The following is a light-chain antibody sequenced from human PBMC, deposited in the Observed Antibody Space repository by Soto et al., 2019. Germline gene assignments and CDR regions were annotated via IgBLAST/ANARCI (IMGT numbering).Light chain of an antibody. CDR1: QSVSSN. V-gene: IGKV3-15*01. CDR2: GAS. Sequence: EIVMTQSPATLSVSPGERATLSCRASQSVSSNLAWYQQKPGQAPRLLIYGASTRATGITARFSGSGSGTDITLTISSLQYEDFSVYYCQLYNRWPLTFGPGTRVD. CDR3: QLYNRWPLT. J-gene: IGKJ3*01.